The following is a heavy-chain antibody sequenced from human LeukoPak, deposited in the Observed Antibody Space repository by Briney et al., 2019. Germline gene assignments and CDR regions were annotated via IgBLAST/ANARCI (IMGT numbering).Heavy chain of an antibody. CDR3: VKNNGWFHLAQ. D-gene: IGHD6-19*01. Sequence: GRSLRLSCAVSGFTFSGFWMSWSRQAPGKGLEWVASINSDGSEAYYPDSLRGRFSISRDNTNNALYLQMNSLRVEDTAVYYCVKNNGWFHLAQWGQGTLVTVSS. CDR1: GFTFSGFW. V-gene: IGHV3-7*03. CDR2: INSDGSEA. J-gene: IGHJ4*02.